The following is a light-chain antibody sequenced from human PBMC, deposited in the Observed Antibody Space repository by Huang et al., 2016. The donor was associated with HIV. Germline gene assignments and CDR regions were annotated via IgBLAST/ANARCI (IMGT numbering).Light chain of an antibody. Sequence: DIVMTQSPDSLAVSLGERATINCKSSQSLLYSSNNKNYLAWYQQKRGQPPKLIIYWASTRESGVPDRFTGSGSGTVFTLTISSLQAEDVAIYYCQQYYNTPLTFGQGTKLVIK. CDR1: QSLLYSSNNKNY. V-gene: IGKV4-1*01. CDR3: QQYYNTPLT. CDR2: WAS. J-gene: IGKJ2*01.